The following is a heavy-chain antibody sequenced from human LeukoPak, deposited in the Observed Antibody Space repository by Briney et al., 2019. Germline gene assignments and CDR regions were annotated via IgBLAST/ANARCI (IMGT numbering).Heavy chain of an antibody. Sequence: PGGSLRLSCAASGFTFSSYAMHWVRQAPGKGLEWVALTSYDGSNHFYTDSVKGRFTISRDNSKNMLYLQMDSLGPEDTAIYYCARDPSTAPRSTNWAANLFDPWGQGTLVTVSS. V-gene: IGHV3-30-3*01. CDR1: GFTFSSYA. CDR3: ARDPSTAPRSTNWAANLFDP. J-gene: IGHJ5*02. D-gene: IGHD6-13*01. CDR2: TSYDGSNH.